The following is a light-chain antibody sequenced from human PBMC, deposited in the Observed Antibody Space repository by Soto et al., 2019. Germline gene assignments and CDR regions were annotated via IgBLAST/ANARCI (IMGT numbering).Light chain of an antibody. Sequence: QSALTQPASVSGSPGQSITISCSGTSSNIGGYSVVSWYQQHPGKAPKVTVYEGIKRPSGVSDRFSGSTSGSTASLTISGLQAEDEAEYYCCSYVGATTYVFGRGTKVTVL. V-gene: IGLV2-23*01. CDR3: CSYVGATTYV. J-gene: IGLJ1*01. CDR2: EGI. CDR1: SSNIGGYSV.